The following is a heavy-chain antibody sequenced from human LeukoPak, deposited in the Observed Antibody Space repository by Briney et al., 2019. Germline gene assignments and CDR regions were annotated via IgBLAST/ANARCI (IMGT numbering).Heavy chain of an antibody. CDR3: ARGHRGLGY. CDR1: GASISDYY. J-gene: IGHJ4*02. CDR2: IHYTGTT. V-gene: IGHV4-59*01. Sequence: SETLSLTCTVSGASISDYYWSWIRQPPGKGLEWIGYIHYTGTTNYNPSLRSRVTISVDTSKNQFSLKLTSVTAADTAVYYCARGHRGLGYWGQGTLVSVSS.